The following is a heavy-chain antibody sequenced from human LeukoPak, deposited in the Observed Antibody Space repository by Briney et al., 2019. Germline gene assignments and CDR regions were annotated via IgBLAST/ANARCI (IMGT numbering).Heavy chain of an antibody. D-gene: IGHD6-19*01. CDR3: ARDKQWLVPRGLDY. Sequence: GGSLRLSCAASGFTFSSYSMHWVRQAPGKGLEWVAVISYDGSNKYYADSVKGRFTISRDNSKNTLYLQMNSLRAEDTAVYYCARDKQWLVPRGLDYWGQGTLVTVSS. CDR2: ISYDGSNK. V-gene: IGHV3-30*03. CDR1: GFTFSSYS. J-gene: IGHJ4*02.